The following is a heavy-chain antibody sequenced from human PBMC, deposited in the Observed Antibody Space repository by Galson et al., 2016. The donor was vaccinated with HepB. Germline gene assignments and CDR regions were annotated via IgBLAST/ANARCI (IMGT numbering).Heavy chain of an antibody. CDR3: ARLPYGSGSYE. D-gene: IGHD3-10*01. J-gene: IGHJ4*02. CDR1: GFTFGVYG. CDR2: VNWNGDES. Sequence: SLRLSCAASGFTFGVYGMSWVRQAPGKGLEWVSGVNWNGDESGYADSVKGRFTISRDNAKNSLYLQMNSLRAEDTAFCYCARLPYGSGSYEWGQGTLVTVSS. V-gene: IGHV3-20*04.